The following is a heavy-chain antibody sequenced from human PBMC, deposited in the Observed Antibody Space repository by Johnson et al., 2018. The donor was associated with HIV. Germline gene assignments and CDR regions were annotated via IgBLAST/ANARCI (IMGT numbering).Heavy chain of an antibody. CDR2: IHSGGTT. V-gene: IGHV3-53*01. D-gene: IGHD4-17*01. CDR1: DFTVSGNY. J-gene: IGHJ3*02. CDR3: ARSPETGDRLWRAFDI. Sequence: VQLVESGGDLIQPGGSLRLSCAASDFTVSGNYMSWVRQAPGKGLEWVSLIHSGGTTFYADSVRGRFTISRDSSKNTLYLQMKSLRVEDTAVYYGARSPETGDRLWRAFDIWGHGTMVTVSS.